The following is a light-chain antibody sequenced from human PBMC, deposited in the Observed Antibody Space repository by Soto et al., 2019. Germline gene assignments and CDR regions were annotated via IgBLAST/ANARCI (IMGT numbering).Light chain of an antibody. CDR2: STD. CDR3: ALSMGGGISV. CDR1: SGSVSTTYY. V-gene: IGLV8-61*01. J-gene: IGLJ2*01. Sequence: QTVVTQEPSFSVSPGGTVTLTCGLTSGSVSTTYYPSWYQQTPGQAPRTLIYSTDTRSSGVPDRFSGSILGNKAALTITGAKADDECNYYCALSMGGGISVFGGGTKLTVL.